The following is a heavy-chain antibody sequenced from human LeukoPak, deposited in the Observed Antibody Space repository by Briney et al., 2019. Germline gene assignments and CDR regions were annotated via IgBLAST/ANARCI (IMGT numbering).Heavy chain of an antibody. CDR2: INHSGST. Sequence: PSETLSLTCAVYGGSFSGYYWSWIRQPPGKGLEWIGEINHSGSTNYNPSLKSRVTISVDTSKNQFSLKLSSVTAADTAVYYCARDDRIAVAGRDYWGQGTLVTVSS. V-gene: IGHV4-34*01. CDR3: ARDDRIAVAGRDY. CDR1: GGSFSGYY. D-gene: IGHD6-19*01. J-gene: IGHJ4*02.